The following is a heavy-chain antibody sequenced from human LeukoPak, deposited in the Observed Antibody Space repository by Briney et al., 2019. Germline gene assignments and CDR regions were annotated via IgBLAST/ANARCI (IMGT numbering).Heavy chain of an antibody. Sequence: GGSLRLSCAASGFTFSSYAMSWVRQAPGKGLEWVSAISGSGGSSYYADSVKGRFTISRDNSKNTLYLQMSSLRADDTAVYYCAKTFIFGGDHFQHWGQGTLVTVFS. CDR3: AKTFIFGGDHFQH. D-gene: IGHD2-21*02. CDR1: GFTFSSYA. V-gene: IGHV3-23*01. CDR2: ISGSGGSS. J-gene: IGHJ1*01.